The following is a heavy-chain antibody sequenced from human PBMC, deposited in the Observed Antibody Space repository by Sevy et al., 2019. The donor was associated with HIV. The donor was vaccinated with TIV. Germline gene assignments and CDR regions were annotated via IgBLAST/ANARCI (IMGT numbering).Heavy chain of an antibody. V-gene: IGHV3-30*18. CDR3: AKDFTGYNGMDV. CDR1: GIIFTSSG. Sequence: GGSLRLSCVVSGIIFTSSGMHWVRQAPGKGLEWVAVISYHGRDKFYADSVKGRFTISIENSKNILYLQMNGLRIEETAVYYCAKDFTGYNGMDVWGQGTMVTVSS. CDR2: ISYHGRDK. J-gene: IGHJ6*02. D-gene: IGHD3-9*01.